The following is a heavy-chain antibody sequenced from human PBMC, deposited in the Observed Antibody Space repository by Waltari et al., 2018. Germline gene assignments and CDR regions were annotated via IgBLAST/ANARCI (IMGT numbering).Heavy chain of an antibody. D-gene: IGHD2-2*01. J-gene: IGHJ5*02. V-gene: IGHV4-4*07. Sequence: QVQLQESGPGLVKPSETLSLTCTVSGGSISSYYWSWIRQPAGKGLEWIGRIYTMGSTNSNHSLKGRVTMSVATSKNQFSLKLSSVTAADTAVYYCARDQGGLVPAAISRTDWFDPWGQGTLVTVSS. CDR2: IYTMGST. CDR1: GGSISSYY. CDR3: ARDQGGLVPAAISRTDWFDP.